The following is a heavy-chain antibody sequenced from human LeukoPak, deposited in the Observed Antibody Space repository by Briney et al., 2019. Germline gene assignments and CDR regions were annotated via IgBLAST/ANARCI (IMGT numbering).Heavy chain of an antibody. D-gene: IGHD6-19*01. CDR3: ASGAGWLIDY. Sequence: SETLSLTCTVSGGHIDSFFWNWIRQPPGKGLKCIGYIDNSGSTKYSPSLKSRITMSRDTSKKQFSLKLTSVTAADTAMYYCASGAGWLIDYWGQGTLVSVSS. CDR2: IDNSGST. V-gene: IGHV4-4*08. J-gene: IGHJ4*02. CDR1: GGHIDSFF.